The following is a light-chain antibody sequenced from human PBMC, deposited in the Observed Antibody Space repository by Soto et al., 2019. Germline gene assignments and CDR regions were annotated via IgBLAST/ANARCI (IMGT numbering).Light chain of an antibody. CDR1: QSVSNN. J-gene: IGKJ4*01. V-gene: IGKV3D-15*01. CDR2: GAS. Sequence: EIVLTQSPATLSVSPGERAALSCRASQSVSNNLAWYQQKPVQPPRLLIFGASTRATGIPARFSGSGSEAEYALTISTLPSEEFAADDGQQYSGWPHTFGGGTKVEIK. CDR3: QQYSGWPHT.